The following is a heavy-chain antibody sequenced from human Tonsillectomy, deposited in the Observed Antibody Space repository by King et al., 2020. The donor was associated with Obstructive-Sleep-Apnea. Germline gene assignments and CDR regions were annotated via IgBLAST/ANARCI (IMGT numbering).Heavy chain of an antibody. CDR2: ISYDGSNK. Sequence: VQLVESGGGVVQPERSLRLSCGASGFTLSRYAMHWVRQAPGKGLEWGAVISYDGSNKYYVDSVKGRFTISRDNSKNTLYLQMNSLRAEATAVYYCARTTYYDSTGGFDYWGQGTLVTVSS. J-gene: IGHJ4*02. CDR1: GFTLSRYA. D-gene: IGHD3-22*01. CDR3: ARTTYYDSTGGFDY. V-gene: IGHV3-30*04.